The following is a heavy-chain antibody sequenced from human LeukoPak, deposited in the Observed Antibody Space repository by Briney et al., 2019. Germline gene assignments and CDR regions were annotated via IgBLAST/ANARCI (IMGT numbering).Heavy chain of an antibody. D-gene: IGHD1-7*01. J-gene: IGHJ4*02. V-gene: IGHV3-23*01. CDR1: GFTFSSYA. Sequence: GGSLRLSCAASGFTFSSYAMSWVRQAPGKGLEWVSAISGSGGSTYYADSVKGRFTISRDNSKNTVYLQMNSLRAEDTAVYYCARPTTYGSYFDYWGQGALVTVSS. CDR2: ISGSGGST. CDR3: ARPTTYGSYFDY.